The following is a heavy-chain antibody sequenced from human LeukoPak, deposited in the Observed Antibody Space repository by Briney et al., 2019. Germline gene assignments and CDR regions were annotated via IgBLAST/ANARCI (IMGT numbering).Heavy chain of an antibody. V-gene: IGHV7-4-1*02. CDR3: ARPVAGSPSLSYYLDY. J-gene: IGHJ4*02. CDR1: GYTFTSYA. D-gene: IGHD6-19*01. Sequence: ASVKVSCKASGYTFTSYAMNWVRQAPGQGLEWMGWINTNTGNPTYAQGFTGRFVFSLDTSVSTAYLQISSLKAEDTAVYYCARPVAGSPSLSYYLDYWGQGTLVTVPS. CDR2: INTNTGNP.